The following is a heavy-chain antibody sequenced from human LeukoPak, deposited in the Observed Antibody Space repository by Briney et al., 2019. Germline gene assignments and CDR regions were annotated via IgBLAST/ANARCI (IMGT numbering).Heavy chain of an antibody. CDR3: AKPHYRGTSSSGWYYWHY. J-gene: IGHJ4*02. Sequence: GGSLRLSCAASGFTFSSYAMSWVRQAPGKGLEWASAISGSGGSTYYADSVKGRFTISRDNSKNTLYLQMNSLRAEDTAVYYCAKPHYRGTSSSGWYYWHYWGQGTLVTVSS. CDR2: ISGSGGST. V-gene: IGHV3-23*01. D-gene: IGHD6-19*01. CDR1: GFTFSSYA.